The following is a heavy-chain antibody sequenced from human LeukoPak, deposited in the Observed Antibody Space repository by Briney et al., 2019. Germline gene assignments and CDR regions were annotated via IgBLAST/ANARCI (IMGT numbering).Heavy chain of an antibody. Sequence: SETLSLTCTVSGGSISSYYWSWIRQPAGKGLEWIGRIYTSGSTNYNPSLKSRVTMSVDTSKNQFSLKLSSVTAADTAVYYCARGSLAVAQPFAFDIWGKGTMVTVSS. D-gene: IGHD6-19*01. CDR1: GGSISSYY. J-gene: IGHJ3*02. V-gene: IGHV4-4*07. CDR3: ARGSLAVAQPFAFDI. CDR2: IYTSGST.